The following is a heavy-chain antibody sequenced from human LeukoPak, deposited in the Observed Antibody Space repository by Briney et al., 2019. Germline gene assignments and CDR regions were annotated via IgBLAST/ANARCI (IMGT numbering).Heavy chain of an antibody. J-gene: IGHJ6*03. CDR2: INPSGGST. V-gene: IGHV1-46*01. Sequence: ASVKASCKASGYTFTSYYMHWVRQAPGQGLEWMGIINPSGGSTSYAQKFQGRVTMTRDTSTSTVYMELSSLRSEDTAVYYCARDEVVVTATPYYYYMDVWGKGTTVTISS. CDR3: ARDEVVVTATPYYYYMDV. D-gene: IGHD2-21*02. CDR1: GYTFTSYY.